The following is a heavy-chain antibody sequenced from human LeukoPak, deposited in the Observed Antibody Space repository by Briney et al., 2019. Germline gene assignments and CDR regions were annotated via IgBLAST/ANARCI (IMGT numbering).Heavy chain of an antibody. CDR1: GFTFNRCW. V-gene: IGHV3-7*01. CDR3: TSWGDTTAEYFQR. Sequence: GGSLRLSCVVSGFTFNRCWMNWVRQAPGKGLEWVAHINPDGRDTYYVDSVKGRFTISRGNAQSSMYLQMNSLRVEDTAVYYCTSWGDTTAEYFQRWGQGTLVTVSS. D-gene: IGHD2-21*02. J-gene: IGHJ1*01. CDR2: INPDGRDT.